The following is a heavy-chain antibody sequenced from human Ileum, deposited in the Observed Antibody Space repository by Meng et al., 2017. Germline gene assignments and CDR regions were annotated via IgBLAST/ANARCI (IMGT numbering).Heavy chain of an antibody. V-gene: IGHV5-51*01. CDR3: ARHGLWGCSDRCYTSFFYYGMDI. Sequence: GESLKISCKGSGYSFNKYWIGWVRQMPGKGLEWMGIIYPDESDIRYSPSFQGQVTISGDRSSGTAYLQGNSLKASDTAMYYCARHGLWGCSDRCYTSFFYYGMDIWGQGTTVTVSS. CDR1: GYSFNKYW. D-gene: IGHD2-15*01. J-gene: IGHJ6*01. CDR2: IYPDESDI.